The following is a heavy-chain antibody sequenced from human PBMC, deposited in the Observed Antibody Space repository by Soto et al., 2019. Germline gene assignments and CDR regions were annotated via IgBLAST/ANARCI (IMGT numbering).Heavy chain of an antibody. D-gene: IGHD2-21*02. CDR3: ARDSCGGDCYSAHYYYYYGMDV. V-gene: IGHV3-30-3*01. CDR2: ISYDGSNK. J-gene: IGHJ6*02. CDR1: GFTFSSYA. Sequence: PGGSLRLSCVASGFTFSSYAMHWVRQAPGKGLEWVAVISYDGSNKYYADSVKGRFTISRDNSKNTLYLQMNSLRAEDTAVYYCARDSCGGDCYSAHYYYYYGMDVWGQGTTVTVSS.